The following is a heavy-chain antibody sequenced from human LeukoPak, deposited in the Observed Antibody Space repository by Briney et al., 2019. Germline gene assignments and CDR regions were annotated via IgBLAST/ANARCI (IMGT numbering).Heavy chain of an antibody. Sequence: SETLSLTCAVYGGSFSGYYWSWIRQPPGKGLEWIGEINHSGSTNYNPSLKSRVTISVDTSKNQFSLKLSSVTAADTAVYCCARDPERGPSSTSFYYYYYGMDVWGQGTTVTVSS. D-gene: IGHD2-2*01. V-gene: IGHV4-34*01. J-gene: IGHJ6*02. CDR2: INHSGST. CDR1: GGSFSGYY. CDR3: ARDPERGPSSTSFYYYYYGMDV.